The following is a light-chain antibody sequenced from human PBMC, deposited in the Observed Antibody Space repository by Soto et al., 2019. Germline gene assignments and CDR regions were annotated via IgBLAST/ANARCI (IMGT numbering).Light chain of an antibody. J-gene: IGKJ4*01. V-gene: IGKV1-27*01. CDR1: QGIINY. CDR2: AAS. CDR3: QQSNKWPLT. Sequence: DIQMTHSPSSLSASVGDRVTITCRASQGIINYLAWYQQKPGKAPKLLIYAASTLQSGVTSRFSGSGSGTDFTLTISSLQSEDFAVYYCQQSNKWPLTFGGGTKVDNK.